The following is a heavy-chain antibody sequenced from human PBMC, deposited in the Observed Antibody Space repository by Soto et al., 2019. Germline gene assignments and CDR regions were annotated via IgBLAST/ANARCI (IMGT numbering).Heavy chain of an antibody. Sequence: PSETLSLTCAVYGGSFSGYYWSWIRQPPGKGLEWIGEINHSGSTNYNPSLKSRVTISVDTSKNQFPLKLSSVTAADTAVYYCAREDFWSGKSGWGQGTLVTVSS. CDR3: AREDFWSGKSG. V-gene: IGHV4-34*01. CDR2: INHSGST. J-gene: IGHJ4*02. CDR1: GGSFSGYY. D-gene: IGHD3-3*01.